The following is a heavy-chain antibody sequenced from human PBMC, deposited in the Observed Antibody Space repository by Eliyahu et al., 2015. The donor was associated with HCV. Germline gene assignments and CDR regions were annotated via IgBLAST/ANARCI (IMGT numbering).Heavy chain of an antibody. CDR3: AKYRTGVWELRGYFDY. CDR2: IHSSGST. Sequence: QVQLQESGPGLVKPSETLSLTCIVSGASISRYYWSWIRQPAGKGLEWIGRIHSSGSTNYNPSLKSRVTMSLDTSKNQFSLNLSSVTAADTAVYYCAKYRTGVWELRGYFDYWGQGTLVTVSS. V-gene: IGHV4-4*07. D-gene: IGHD1-26*01. J-gene: IGHJ4*02. CDR1: GASISRYY.